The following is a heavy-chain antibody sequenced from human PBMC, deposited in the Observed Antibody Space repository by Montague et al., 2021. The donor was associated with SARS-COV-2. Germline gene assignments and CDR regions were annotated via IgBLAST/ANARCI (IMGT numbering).Heavy chain of an antibody. CDR3: ARAPIYRSSWYAYFDY. J-gene: IGHJ4*02. CDR2: INYSGST. D-gene: IGHD6-13*01. V-gene: IGHV4-59*01. Sequence: SETLSLTCTVSGDSMNNYYWSRIRQPPGKGLEWIGYINYSGSTHXXPSLQSRVTLSKDTSKNQFSLRLTSVTAADTAMYFCARAPIYRSSWYAYFDYWGQGTLVTVSS. CDR1: GDSMNNYY.